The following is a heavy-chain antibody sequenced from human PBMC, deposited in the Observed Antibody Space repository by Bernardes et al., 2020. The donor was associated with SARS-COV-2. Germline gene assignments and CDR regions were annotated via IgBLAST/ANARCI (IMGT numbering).Heavy chain of an antibody. D-gene: IGHD1-20*01. Sequence: GGSLRLSCAASGFTFSSYGMHWVRQAPGKGLEWVAVISYDGSNKYYADSVKGRFTISRDNSKNTLYLQMNSLRAEDTAVYYCAANWRPLWDAFDIWGQGTMVTVSS. V-gene: IGHV3-30*03. CDR3: AANWRPLWDAFDI. CDR1: GFTFSSYG. CDR2: ISYDGSNK. J-gene: IGHJ3*02.